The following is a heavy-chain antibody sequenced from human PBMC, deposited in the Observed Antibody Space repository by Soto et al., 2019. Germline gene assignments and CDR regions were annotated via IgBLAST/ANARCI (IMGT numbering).Heavy chain of an antibody. CDR3: ARGFRVVYAMNGAFDI. CDR1: GYTFTSYY. Sequence: GASVKVSCKASGYTFTSYYMHWVRQAPGQGLEWMGIINPSGGSTSYAQKFQGRVTMTRDTSTSTVYMELSSLRSEDTAVYYCARGFRVVYAMNGAFDIWGQGTMVTVSS. D-gene: IGHD2-8*02. CDR2: INPSGGST. V-gene: IGHV1-46*01. J-gene: IGHJ3*02.